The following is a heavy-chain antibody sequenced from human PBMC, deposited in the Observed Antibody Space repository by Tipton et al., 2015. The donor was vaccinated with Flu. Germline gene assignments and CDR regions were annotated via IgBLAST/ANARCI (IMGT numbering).Heavy chain of an antibody. Sequence: SLRLSCVASGFTFSGSAMNWVRQVPGKGLEWVSGISGSGSSTYYADPVKGRFTISRDNSKNTLYPQMNSLRAEDTAIYYCAKRSPMTASSYYFDYWGQGTLVTVSS. J-gene: IGHJ4*02. CDR2: ISGSGSST. D-gene: IGHD2-21*02. CDR3: AKRSPMTASSYYFDY. V-gene: IGHV3-23*01. CDR1: GFTFSGSA.